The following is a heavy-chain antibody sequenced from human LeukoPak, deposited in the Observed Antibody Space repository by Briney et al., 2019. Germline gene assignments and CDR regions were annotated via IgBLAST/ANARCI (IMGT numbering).Heavy chain of an antibody. V-gene: IGHV4-34*01. CDR2: INHSGST. D-gene: IGHD2-2*01. CDR3: ARGLSTRALGP. J-gene: IGHJ5*02. CDR1: GFTVSSNY. Sequence: GSLRLSCAASGFTVSSNYMSWVRQAPGKGLEWIGEINHSGSTNYNPSLKSRVTISVDTSKNQFSLKLSSVTAADTAVYYCARGLSTRALGPWGQGTLVTVSS.